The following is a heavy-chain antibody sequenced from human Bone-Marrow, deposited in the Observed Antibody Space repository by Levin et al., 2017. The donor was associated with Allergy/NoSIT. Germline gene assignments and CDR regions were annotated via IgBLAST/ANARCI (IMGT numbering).Heavy chain of an antibody. CDR2: IYVSGST. Sequence: SSETLSLTCTVSGDSIRTGNYYWNWIRQPAGKGLEWIGRIYVSGSTDYNPSLMSRVAISIDTSKNQFSLQLSSVTAADTAMYYCARDQGSGWYFEYFQHWGQGALVTVS. J-gene: IGHJ1*01. D-gene: IGHD6-19*01. CDR3: ARDQGSGWYFEYFQH. V-gene: IGHV4-61*02. CDR1: GDSIRTGNYY.